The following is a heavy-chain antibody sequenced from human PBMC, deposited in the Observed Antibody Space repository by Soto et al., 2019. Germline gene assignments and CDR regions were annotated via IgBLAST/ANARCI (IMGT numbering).Heavy chain of an antibody. V-gene: IGHV4-4*07. CDR3: ARDQGVVVTADNWFDP. D-gene: IGHD2-21*02. CDR1: GGSITDYS. CDR2: IFSSGST. J-gene: IGHJ5*02. Sequence: SETLSLTCTVSGGSITDYSWVWIRQPAGKGLEWIGRIFSSGSTNYNPSLEGRITMSLDTSKNQFSLKLDSATATDTAVYFCARDQGVVVTADNWFDPWGQGILVTVSS.